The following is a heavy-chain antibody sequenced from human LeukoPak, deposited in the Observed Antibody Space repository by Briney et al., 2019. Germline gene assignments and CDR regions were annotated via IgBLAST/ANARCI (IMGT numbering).Heavy chain of an antibody. D-gene: IGHD6-13*01. CDR2: TYYRSKWYN. CDR3: AREWRQLVRGYYYYGMDV. J-gene: IGHJ6*02. CDR1: GDSVSSNSAA. Sequence: SQTLSLTCAISGDSVSSNSAAWNWIRQSPSRGLEWLGRTYYRSKWYNDYAVSVKSRITINPDTSKNQFSLQLNSVTPEDTAVYYCAREWRQLVRGYYYYGMDVWGQGTTVTVSS. V-gene: IGHV6-1*01.